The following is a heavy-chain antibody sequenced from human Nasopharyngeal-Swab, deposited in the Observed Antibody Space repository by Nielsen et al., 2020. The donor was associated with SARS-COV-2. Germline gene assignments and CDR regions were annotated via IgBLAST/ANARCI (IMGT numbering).Heavy chain of an antibody. Sequence: GESLKISCAASGFTFSNYAMSWVRRAPGKGLEWVSAIGGSGVHTYYADSVKGRFTISRDNAKNTLYLQMNSLRVEDTAVYYCIKHQGSSSDQWGQGTLVTVSS. V-gene: IGHV3-23*01. J-gene: IGHJ4*02. CDR1: GFTFSNYA. CDR2: IGGSGVHT. CDR3: IKHQGSSSDQ.